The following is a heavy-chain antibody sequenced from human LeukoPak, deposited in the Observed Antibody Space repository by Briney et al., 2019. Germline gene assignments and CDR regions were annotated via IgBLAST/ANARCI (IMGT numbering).Heavy chain of an antibody. CDR1: GFTFSGFW. V-gene: IGHV3-7*04. D-gene: IGHD6-19*01. CDR2: INEDGSKT. Sequence: PGGSLRLSCAASGFTFSGFWMTWVRQAPGKGLEWVANINEDGSKTFYMDSVKGRFTISRDNARNSLFLQMSSLRAEDTAVYYCARAGVVAGFDYWGQGTLVTVSS. CDR3: ARAGVVAGFDY. J-gene: IGHJ4*02.